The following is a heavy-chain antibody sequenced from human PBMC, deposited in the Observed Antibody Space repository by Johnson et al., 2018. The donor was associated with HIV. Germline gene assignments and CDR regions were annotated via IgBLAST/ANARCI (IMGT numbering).Heavy chain of an antibody. D-gene: IGHD3-22*01. V-gene: IGHV3-NL1*01. CDR1: GFTFSSYG. J-gene: IGHJ3*02. CDR2: IGTAGDT. Sequence: QVQLVESGGGVVQPGGSLRLSGAASGFTFSSYGMHWVRQTPGKGLEWVSAIGTAGDTYYPGSVKGRFTISRDNSKNTLYLQMNSLRADDTAVYYCAKGCIARQHYYDSSGYPFGAFDIWGQGTMVTVSS. CDR3: AKGCIARQHYYDSSGYPFGAFDI.